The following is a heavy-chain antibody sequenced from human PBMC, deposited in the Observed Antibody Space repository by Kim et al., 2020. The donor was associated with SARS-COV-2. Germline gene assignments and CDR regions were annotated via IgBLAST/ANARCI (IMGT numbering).Heavy chain of an antibody. D-gene: IGHD6-19*01. CDR3: ALGRTAGSGWYFFDY. J-gene: IGHJ4*02. Sequence: DSVKGRFTISRDNSKNTLYLQMNSLRAEDTAVYYCALGRTAGSGWYFFDYWGQGTLVTVSS. V-gene: IGHV3-23*01.